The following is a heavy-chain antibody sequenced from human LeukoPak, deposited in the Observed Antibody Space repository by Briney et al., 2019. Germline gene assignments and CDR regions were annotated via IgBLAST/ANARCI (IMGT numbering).Heavy chain of an antibody. J-gene: IGHJ5*02. V-gene: IGHV3-7*01. Sequence: GGSLRLSCAASGFTSSNFWMSWLRQAPGKGLEWVANIKRDGTEIYCVDSLKGRFTISRDNAKNSLYLQMDSLRAEDTAVYYCARLGVVGTGSWFDPWGQGTLVTVSS. D-gene: IGHD6-19*01. CDR1: GFTSSNFW. CDR3: ARLGVVGTGSWFDP. CDR2: IKRDGTEI.